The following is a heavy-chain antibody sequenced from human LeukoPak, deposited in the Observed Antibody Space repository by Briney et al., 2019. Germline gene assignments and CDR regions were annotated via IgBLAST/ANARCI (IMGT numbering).Heavy chain of an antibody. D-gene: IGHD3-10*01. V-gene: IGHV3-33*01. Sequence: GGSLRLSCAASGFTFSSYGMHWVRQAPGKGLEWVAVIWYDGSNKYYADSVKGRFTISRDNSKNTLYLQMNSLRAEDTAVYYCARGPYYYGSGTLDNWGQGTLVTVSS. CDR1: GFTFSSYG. CDR2: IWYDGSNK. CDR3: ARGPYYYGSGTLDN. J-gene: IGHJ4*02.